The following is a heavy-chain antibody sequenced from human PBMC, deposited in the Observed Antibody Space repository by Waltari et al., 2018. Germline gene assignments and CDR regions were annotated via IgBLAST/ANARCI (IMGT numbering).Heavy chain of an antibody. Sequence: EVQLVASGGGLVKPGGSLRLSCAASGFTFSSYSMNWVRQAPGKGLEGVSSISSSSSSYIYYADSVKGRFTISRDNAKNSLYLQMNSLRAEDTAVYYCARAYSSSWYLFDYWGQGTLVTVSS. D-gene: IGHD6-13*01. CDR1: GFTFSSYS. CDR3: ARAYSSSWYLFDY. J-gene: IGHJ4*02. CDR2: ISSSSSSYI. V-gene: IGHV3-21*01.